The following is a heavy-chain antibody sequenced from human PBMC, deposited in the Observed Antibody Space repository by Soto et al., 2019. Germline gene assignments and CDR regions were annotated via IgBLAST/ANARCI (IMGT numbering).Heavy chain of an antibody. CDR2: IYYSGST. V-gene: IGHV4-59*01. J-gene: IGHJ4*02. CDR3: ARGGNHGLRFLEWFNFEY. CDR1: GGSISSYY. Sequence: SETLSLTCTVSGGSISSYYWSWIRQPPGKGLEWIGYIYYSGSTNYNPSLKSRVTISVDTSKNQFSLKLSSVTAADTAVYYCARGGNHGLRFLEWFNFEYWGKGTLVTASS. D-gene: IGHD3-3*01.